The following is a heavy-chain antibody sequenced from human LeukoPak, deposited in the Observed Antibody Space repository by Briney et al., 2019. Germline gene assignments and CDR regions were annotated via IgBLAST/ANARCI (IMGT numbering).Heavy chain of an antibody. CDR2: INHSGST. V-gene: IGHV4-34*01. D-gene: IGHD2-2*01. CDR1: VGSSSGYY. CDR3: ARGLYCSSTSCYRFSREYYFDY. J-gene: IGHJ4*02. Sequence: PSETLSLTCAVYVGSSSGYYWSWIRQPPGKGLEWIGEINHSGSTDYNPSLKSRVTISVDTSKNQFSLKLSSVTAADTAVYYCARGLYCSSTSCYRFSREYYFDYWGQGTLVTVSS.